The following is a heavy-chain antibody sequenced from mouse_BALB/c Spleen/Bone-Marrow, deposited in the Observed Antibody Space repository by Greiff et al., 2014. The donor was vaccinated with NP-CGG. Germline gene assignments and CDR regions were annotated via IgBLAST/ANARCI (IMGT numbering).Heavy chain of an antibody. CDR2: IDPANGNT. CDR1: GFNIKDTY. D-gene: IGHD2-14*01. Sequence: VQLQQSGAELVKPGAPVKLSCTASGFNIKDTYMHWVKQRPEQGLEWIVGIDPANGNTKYDPKFQGKATITADTSSNTAYLQLSSLTSEDTAVYYCAYYRYDEGGFAFWGQGTLVTVSA. V-gene: IGHV14-3*02. J-gene: IGHJ3*01. CDR3: AYYRYDEGGFAF.